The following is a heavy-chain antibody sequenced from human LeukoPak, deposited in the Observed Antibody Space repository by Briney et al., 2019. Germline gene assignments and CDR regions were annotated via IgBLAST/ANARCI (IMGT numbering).Heavy chain of an antibody. CDR2: IIPILGIA. V-gene: IGHV1-69*02. Sequence: ASVKVSCQASGGTFSSYTISWVRPAPAQGLAWMGRIIPILGIANYAQKFQGRVTITADKSTSTAYMELSSLRSEDTAVYYCARSHSRAVPAANPLWGWFDPWGQGTLVTVSS. CDR3: ARSHSRAVPAANPLWGWFDP. CDR1: GGTFSSYT. J-gene: IGHJ5*02. D-gene: IGHD2-2*01.